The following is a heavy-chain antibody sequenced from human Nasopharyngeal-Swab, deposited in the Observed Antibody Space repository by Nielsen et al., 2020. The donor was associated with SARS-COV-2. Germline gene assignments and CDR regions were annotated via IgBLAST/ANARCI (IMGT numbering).Heavy chain of an antibody. V-gene: IGHV1-46*01. J-gene: IGHJ6*02. D-gene: IGHD1-7*01. Sequence: ASVKVSCKASGYTFTGYYLHWVRQAPGQGLEWMGIINPTDGSTSYAQKFEGRVTMTRVMSTSTVYMELNSLRSEDTAVYYCARVLPFRITGTSGMDVWGQGTTVTVSS. CDR2: INPTDGST. CDR1: GYTFTGYY. CDR3: ARVLPFRITGTSGMDV.